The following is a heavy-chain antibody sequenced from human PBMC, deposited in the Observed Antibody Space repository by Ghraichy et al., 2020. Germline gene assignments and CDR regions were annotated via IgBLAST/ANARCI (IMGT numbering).Heavy chain of an antibody. CDR3: AKFPLAARLEPYYYYGMDV. CDR2: ISYDGSNK. J-gene: IGHJ6*02. CDR1: GFTFSSYG. D-gene: IGHD6-6*01. Sequence: GESLNISCAASGFTFSSYGMHWVRQAPGKGLEWVAVISYDGSNKYYADSVKGRFTISRDNSKNTLYLQMNSLRAEDTAVYYCAKFPLAARLEPYYYYGMDVWGQGTTVTVSS. V-gene: IGHV3-30*18.